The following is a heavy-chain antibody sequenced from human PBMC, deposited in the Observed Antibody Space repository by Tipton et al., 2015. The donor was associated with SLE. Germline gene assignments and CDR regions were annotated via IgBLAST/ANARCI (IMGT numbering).Heavy chain of an antibody. J-gene: IGHJ6*03. CDR1: GGSISSYY. CDR3: ARDPHLYYYYMDV. CDR2: IYYSGST. Sequence: GLVKPSETLSLTCTVSGGSISSYYWSWIRQPPGKGLEWIGYIYYSGSTNYNPSLKSRVTISVDTSKNQFSLKLSSVTAADTAVYYRARDPHLYYYYMDVWGKGTTVTVSS. V-gene: IGHV4-59*01.